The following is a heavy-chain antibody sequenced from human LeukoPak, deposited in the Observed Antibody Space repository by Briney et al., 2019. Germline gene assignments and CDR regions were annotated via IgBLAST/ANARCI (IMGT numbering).Heavy chain of an antibody. CDR1: GGSISSGVYY. D-gene: IGHD3-3*01. Sequence: SETLSLTCTVSGGSISSGVYYWSWIRQHPGKGLEWIGYIYYSGSTYYNPSLKSRVTISVDTSKNQFSLKLSSVTAADTAVYYCARGSRYDFWDFGYFDYWGQGTLVTVSS. V-gene: IGHV4-31*03. CDR2: IYYSGST. CDR3: ARGSRYDFWDFGYFDY. J-gene: IGHJ4*02.